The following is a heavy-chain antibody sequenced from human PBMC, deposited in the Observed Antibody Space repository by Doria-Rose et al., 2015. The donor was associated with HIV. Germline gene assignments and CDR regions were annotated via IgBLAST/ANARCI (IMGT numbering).Heavy chain of an antibody. Sequence: QVTLKESGPVLVKPTETLTLTCTVSGVSLSSPGMGVSWIRQPPGKALEWLANIFPHGDGSYKTSLKSRLTISRGASKSQVVLTRTDMDPVDTATYYCARIKSSRWYHKYYFDFWGQGTLVIVSA. CDR1: GVSLSSPGMG. V-gene: IGHV2-26*01. J-gene: IGHJ4*02. CDR2: IFPHGDG. CDR3: ARIKSSRWYHKYYFDF. D-gene: IGHD6-13*01.